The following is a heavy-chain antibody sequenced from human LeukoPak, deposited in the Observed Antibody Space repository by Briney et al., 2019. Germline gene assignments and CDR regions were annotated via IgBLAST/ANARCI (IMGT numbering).Heavy chain of an antibody. V-gene: IGHV3-21*06. Sequence: PGGSLRLSCATSGFTFSSYGMNWVRQAPGKGLEWVSSISSTGSYIFYADSVKGRFTISRDDAKNSVYLQMNSLRDEDTAVYYCARRDGGSENYWGQGILVTVSS. CDR1: GFTFSSYG. CDR2: ISSTGSYI. J-gene: IGHJ4*02. D-gene: IGHD1-26*01. CDR3: ARRDGGSENY.